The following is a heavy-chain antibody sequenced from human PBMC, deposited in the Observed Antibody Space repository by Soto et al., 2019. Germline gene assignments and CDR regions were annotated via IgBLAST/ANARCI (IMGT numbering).Heavy chain of an antibody. V-gene: IGHV3-23*01. Sequence: WGSLRLSCAASGFTCSSYSMTWFRQAPGKGLEWVSGISDSGGNTWYADSVKGRFTISRDNSKNTLFLQMNSLRAEDTAVYFCSKWSGFGDAWGQGTLVTVSS. D-gene: IGHD3-10*01. J-gene: IGHJ5*02. CDR2: ISDSGGNT. CDR1: GFTCSSYS. CDR3: SKWSGFGDA.